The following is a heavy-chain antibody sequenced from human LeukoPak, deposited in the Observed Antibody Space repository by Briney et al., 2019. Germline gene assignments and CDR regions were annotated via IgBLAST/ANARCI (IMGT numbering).Heavy chain of an antibody. CDR1: GGSISRGDYY. Sequence: PSQTLSLTWTVSGGSISRGDYYWSWLRQPQGKGLEGSGLCYYRGSTYYNPSPKSRVTISVETSKNQLSLQLSPVTAADAAVDYCARSWEYYDSSGYQGDSGFYYWGQGTLVTVSS. CDR3: ARSWEYYDSSGYQGDSGFYY. CDR2: CYYRGST. V-gene: IGHV4-30-4*08. D-gene: IGHD3-22*01. J-gene: IGHJ4*02.